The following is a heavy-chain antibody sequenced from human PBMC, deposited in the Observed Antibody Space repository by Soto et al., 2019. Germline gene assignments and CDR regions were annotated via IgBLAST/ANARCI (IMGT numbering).Heavy chain of an antibody. CDR1: GYTFTSYY. V-gene: IGHV1-46*01. CDR3: ARSDFTTVTTWYNCFDP. J-gene: IGHJ5*02. Sequence: QVQLVQSGAEVKKPGASVKVSCKASGYTFTSYYMHWVRQAPGQGLEWMGIINPSGGSTSYAQKFQGRVTMTRDTSTSTVYMELSSLRSEDTALYYCARSDFTTVTTWYNCFDPWGQGTLVTVSS. D-gene: IGHD4-17*01. CDR2: INPSGGST.